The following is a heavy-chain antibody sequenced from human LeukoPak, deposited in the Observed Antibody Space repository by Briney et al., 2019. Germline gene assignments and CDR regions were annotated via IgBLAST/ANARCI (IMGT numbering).Heavy chain of an antibody. CDR2: ISWNSGSI. Sequence: GGSLRLSCAASGFTFDDYAMHWVRQAPVKGLEWVSGISWNSGSIGYADSVKGRFTISRDNAKNSLYLQMNSLRAEDTALYYCAKDFLSEVYSDYMDVWGKGTTVTVSS. V-gene: IGHV3-9*01. CDR1: GFTFDDYA. D-gene: IGHD2-21*01. J-gene: IGHJ6*03. CDR3: AKDFLSEVYSDYMDV.